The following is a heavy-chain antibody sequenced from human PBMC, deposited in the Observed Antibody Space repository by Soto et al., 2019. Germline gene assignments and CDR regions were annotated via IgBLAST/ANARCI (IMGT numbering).Heavy chain of an antibody. CDR3: ASYPSSIAARGWFDY. D-gene: IGHD6-6*01. J-gene: IGHJ4*02. CDR2: IYYSGST. Sequence: PSETLSLTCTVSGGSISSSSYYWGWIRQPPGKGLEWIGSIYYSGSTYYNPSLKSRVTISVDTSKNQFSLKLSSVTAADTAVYYCASYPSSIAARGWFDYWGQGTLVTVSS. CDR1: GGSISSSSYY. V-gene: IGHV4-39*01.